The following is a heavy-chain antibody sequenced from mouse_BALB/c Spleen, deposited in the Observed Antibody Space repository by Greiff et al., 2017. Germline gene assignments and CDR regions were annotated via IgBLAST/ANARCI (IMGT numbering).Heavy chain of an antibody. CDR1: GYTFTNYW. CDR2: IYPGGGYT. Sequence: QVQLQQSGAELVRPGTSVKISCKASGYTFTNYWLGWVKQRPGHGLEWIGDIYPGGGYTNYNEKFKGKATLTADTSSSTAYMQLSSLTSEDSAVYFYARSKRNGGYVDYWGQGTTLTVSS. J-gene: IGHJ2*01. D-gene: IGHD1-1*02. CDR3: ARSKRNGGYVDY. V-gene: IGHV1-63*02.